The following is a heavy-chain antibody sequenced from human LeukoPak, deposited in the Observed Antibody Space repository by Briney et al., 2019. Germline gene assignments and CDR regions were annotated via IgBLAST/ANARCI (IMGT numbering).Heavy chain of an antibody. D-gene: IGHD3-22*01. CDR2: ISISSGSI. CDR1: GFSFSRYS. J-gene: IGHJ4*02. V-gene: IGHV3-21*01. CDR3: AKTYYYDSVGYSPFDY. Sequence: GGRLRLSCVVSGFSFSRYSMNWVRQAPGKGLERVASISISSGSIYYADSVKGRFTISRDNAKNSLYLQMNSLRAEDTAIYYCAKTYYYDSVGYSPFDYWGQGSRVIVSS.